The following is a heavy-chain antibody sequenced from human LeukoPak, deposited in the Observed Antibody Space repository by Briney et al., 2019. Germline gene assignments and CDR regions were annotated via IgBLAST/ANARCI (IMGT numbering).Heavy chain of an antibody. D-gene: IGHD4-17*01. J-gene: IGHJ6*04. CDR3: ARISIGVYGDYYYGMDV. Sequence: SVKVSCKASGGTFSSYAISWVRQAPGQGLEWMGGIIPIFGTASYAQKSQGRVTITADESTSTAYMELSSLRSEDTAVYYCARISIGVYGDYYYGMDVWGKGTTVTVSS. CDR2: IIPIFGTA. V-gene: IGHV1-69*01. CDR1: GGTFSSYA.